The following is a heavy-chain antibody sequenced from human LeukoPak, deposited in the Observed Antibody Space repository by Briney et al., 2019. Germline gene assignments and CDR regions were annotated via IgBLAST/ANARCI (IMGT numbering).Heavy chain of an antibody. CDR1: GFTFSNAW. J-gene: IGHJ5*02. CDR3: TTEVPTYYDFWSGFTKNWFDP. CDR2: IKSKTDGGTT. D-gene: IGHD3-3*01. Sequence: PGGSLRLSCAASGFTFSNAWMNWVRQAPGKGLEWVGRIKSKTDGGTTDYAAPVKGRFTISRDDSKNTLYLQMNSLKTEDTAVYYCTTEVPTYYDFWSGFTKNWFDPWGQGTLVTVSS. V-gene: IGHV3-15*07.